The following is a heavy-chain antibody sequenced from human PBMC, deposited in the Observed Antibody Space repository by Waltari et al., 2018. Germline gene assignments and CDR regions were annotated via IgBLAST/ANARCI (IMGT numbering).Heavy chain of an antibody. D-gene: IGHD3-10*01. CDR1: GFTFSSYA. CDR2: ISGSGGST. J-gene: IGHJ3*02. V-gene: IGHV3-23*04. Sequence: EVQLVESGGGLVQPGGSLRLSCAASGFTFSSYAMSWVRQAPGKGLEWVSAISGSGGSTYYADSVKGRFTISRDNSKNTLYLQMNSLRAEDTAVYYCAKDELEGVNSPDAFDIWGQGTMVTVSS. CDR3: AKDELEGVNSPDAFDI.